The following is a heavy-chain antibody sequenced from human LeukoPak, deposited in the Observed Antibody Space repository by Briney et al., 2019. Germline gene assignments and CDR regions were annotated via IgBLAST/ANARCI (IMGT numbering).Heavy chain of an antibody. CDR3: AAGYSFGYFDY. D-gene: IGHD5-18*01. V-gene: IGHV5-51*01. Sequence: GESLKISCKGSGYRFTNYWIGWVRQMPGKGLEWMGMIFPGDSDTRYSPSFQGQVTISADKSISTAYLQWSSLRASDTATYYCAAGYSFGYFDYWGQGALVTVSS. CDR1: GYRFTNYW. J-gene: IGHJ4*02. CDR2: IFPGDSDT.